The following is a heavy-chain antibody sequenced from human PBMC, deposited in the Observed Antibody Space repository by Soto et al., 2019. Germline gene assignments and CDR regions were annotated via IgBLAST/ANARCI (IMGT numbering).Heavy chain of an antibody. D-gene: IGHD3-10*01. V-gene: IGHV3-23*01. Sequence: GGSLRLSCAASGSTFNIYAMSWVRQAPGKGLEWVSSISGSGDNTYYADSVKGRFTISRDNSKNTLYLQMSSLRAEDTAVYYCAKSASGNKYYYYYMDVWGKGTTVTVSS. CDR3: AKSASGNKYYYYYMDV. CDR2: ISGSGDNT. J-gene: IGHJ6*03. CDR1: GSTFNIYA.